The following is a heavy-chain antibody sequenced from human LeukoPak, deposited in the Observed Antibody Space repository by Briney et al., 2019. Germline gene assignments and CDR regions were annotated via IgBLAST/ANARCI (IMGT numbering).Heavy chain of an antibody. D-gene: IGHD1-1*01. V-gene: IGHV1-46*01. J-gene: IGHJ4*02. Sequence: KFQGRVTMTRDTSTSTVYMELSSLRSEDTAVYYCARETNDWNFDYWGQGTLVTVSS. CDR3: ARETNDWNFDY.